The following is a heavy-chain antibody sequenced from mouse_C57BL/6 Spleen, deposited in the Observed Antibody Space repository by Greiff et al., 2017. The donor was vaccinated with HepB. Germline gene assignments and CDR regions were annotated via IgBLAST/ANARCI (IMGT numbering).Heavy chain of an antibody. CDR3: ARHPPLYYYGSKRDFYYAMDY. D-gene: IGHD1-1*01. J-gene: IGHJ4*01. CDR1: GYTFTDYN. Sequence: EVKLMESGPELVKPGASVKIPCKASGYTFTDYNMDWVKQSPGKSLEWIGDINPNNGGTIYNQKFKGKATLTVDKSSSTAYMELRSLTSEDTAVYYCARHPPLYYYGSKRDFYYAMDYWGQGTSVTVSS. CDR2: INPNNGGT. V-gene: IGHV1-18*01.